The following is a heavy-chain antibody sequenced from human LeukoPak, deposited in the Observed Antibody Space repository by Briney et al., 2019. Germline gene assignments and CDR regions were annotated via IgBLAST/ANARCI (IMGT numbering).Heavy chain of an antibody. J-gene: IGHJ4*02. CDR2: IYYSGST. V-gene: IGHV4-59*08. CDR1: GGSISSYY. CDR3: ARGFSGYSYGNFDY. Sequence: SETLSLTCTVSGGSISSYYWSWIRQPPGKGLEWIGYIYYSGSTNYNPSLKSRVTISVDTSKNQFSLKLSSVTAADTAVYYCARGFSGYSYGNFDYWGQGTLVTVSS. D-gene: IGHD5-18*01.